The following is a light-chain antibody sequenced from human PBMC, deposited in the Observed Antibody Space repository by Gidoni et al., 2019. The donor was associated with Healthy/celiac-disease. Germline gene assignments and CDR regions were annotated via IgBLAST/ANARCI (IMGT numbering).Light chain of an antibody. J-gene: IGKJ1*01. V-gene: IGKV1-39*01. CDR1: QSISSY. CDR3: QQSYSTLWT. CDR2: AAS. Sequence: DIKMTQYPSSLSASVGDRVTITCRASQSISSYLNWYQQKPGKAPKLLIYAASSLQSGVPSRFSGSGSGTDFTLTISSLPPEDFATYYCQQSYSTLWTFGQGTKVEIK.